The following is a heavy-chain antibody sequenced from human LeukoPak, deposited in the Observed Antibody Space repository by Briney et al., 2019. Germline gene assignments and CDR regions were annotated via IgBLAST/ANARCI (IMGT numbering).Heavy chain of an antibody. CDR1: GFTLRNYV. V-gene: IGHV3-30-3*01. J-gene: IGHJ4*02. D-gene: IGHD3-10*01. CDR2: TSSDLNVK. Sequence: GGSLRLSCAASGFTLRNYVIHWVRQAPGKGLEWVAVTSSDLNVKLYADSVKGRFTISRDNSRSTLYLQMNSLRPEDTAIYYCAREGYYGSGSPLSLYFDYWGQGTLVTVSS. CDR3: AREGYYGSGSPLSLYFDY.